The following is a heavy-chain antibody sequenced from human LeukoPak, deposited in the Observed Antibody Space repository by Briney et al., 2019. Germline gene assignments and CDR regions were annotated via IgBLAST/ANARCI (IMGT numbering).Heavy chain of an antibody. V-gene: IGHV4-59*01. Sequence: SETLSLTCTVSGGSISSYYWSWIRQPPGKGLEWIGYIYYSGSTNYNPSLKSRVTISVDTSKNQFSLKLSSVTAADTAVYYCARGVDDYDSSGYYSVVSWYFDYWGQGTLVTVSS. J-gene: IGHJ4*02. CDR1: GGSISSYY. CDR3: ARGVDDYDSSGYYSVVSWYFDY. CDR2: IYYSGST. D-gene: IGHD3-22*01.